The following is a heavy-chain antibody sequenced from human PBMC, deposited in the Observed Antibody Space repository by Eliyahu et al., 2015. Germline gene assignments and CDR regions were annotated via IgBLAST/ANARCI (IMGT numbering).Heavy chain of an antibody. V-gene: IGHV3-21*02. Sequence: EVQLVESGGGXVQPGGSXRXXCAASGFTXSGYSMTWVRQAPGKGLEWVSFITSTSTFIYYADSVKGRFTISRDNAKNSLYLQMNSLKAEDTAVYYCAGGHSSNWRSLDYWGQGTLVTVSS. J-gene: IGHJ4*02. CDR2: ITSTSTFI. CDR1: GFTXSGYS. D-gene: IGHD6-13*01. CDR3: AGGHSSNWRSLDY.